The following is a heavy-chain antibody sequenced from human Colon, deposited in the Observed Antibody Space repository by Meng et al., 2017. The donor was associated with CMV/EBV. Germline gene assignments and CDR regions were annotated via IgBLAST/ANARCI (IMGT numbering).Heavy chain of an antibody. Sequence: GGSLRLSCSASGFNFSSYIFNWVRHVPGKGLEWVGSITGASDYIYHVASLRGRFTISRDNAKNSLYLQMNSLRAEDTAAYYCARVRDYKLYYGIDVWGQGTTVTVSS. V-gene: IGHV3-21*01. D-gene: IGHD4-11*01. J-gene: IGHJ6*02. CDR1: GFNFSSYI. CDR2: ITGASDYI. CDR3: ARVRDYKLYYGIDV.